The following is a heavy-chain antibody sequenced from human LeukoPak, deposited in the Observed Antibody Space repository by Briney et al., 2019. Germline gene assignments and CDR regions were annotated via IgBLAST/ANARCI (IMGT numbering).Heavy chain of an antibody. D-gene: IGHD3-9*01. J-gene: IGHJ4*02. V-gene: IGHV3-21*01. Sequence: GGSLRLSCAVSGFTFSSYSMNWVRQAPGKGLEWVSSISSRRSYIYYADSVKGRFTISRDNAKNSLYLQMNSLRAEDTAVYYCARDRILVNYDILTGHSDYWGKGPVVTVSS. CDR2: ISSRRSYI. CDR3: ARDRILVNYDILTGHSDY. CDR1: GFTFSSYS.